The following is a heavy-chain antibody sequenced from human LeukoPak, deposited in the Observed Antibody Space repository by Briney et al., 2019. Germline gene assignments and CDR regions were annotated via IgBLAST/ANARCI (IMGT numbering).Heavy chain of an antibody. Sequence: ASVKVSCKASGYTFTSYGISWVRQAPGQGLEWMGRIIPILGIANYAQKLQGRVTMTTDTSTSTAYMELRSLRSDDTAVYYCARVVYSSSPGDYWGQGTLVTVSS. D-gene: IGHD6-6*01. CDR1: GYTFTSYG. V-gene: IGHV1-18*01. CDR2: IIPILGIA. CDR3: ARVVYSSSPGDY. J-gene: IGHJ4*02.